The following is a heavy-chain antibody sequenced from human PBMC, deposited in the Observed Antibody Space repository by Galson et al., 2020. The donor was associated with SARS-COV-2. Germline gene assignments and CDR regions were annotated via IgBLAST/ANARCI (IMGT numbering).Heavy chain of an antibody. CDR3: ARDFMITFGGVNY. J-gene: IGHJ4*02. CDR2: IWYDGSNK. V-gene: IGHV3-33*01. CDR1: GFTFSSYG. D-gene: IGHD3-16*01. Sequence: GGSLRLSCAASGFTFSSYGMHWVRQAPGKGLEWVAVIWYDGSNKYYADSVKGRFTISRDNSKNTLYLQMNSLRAEDTAVYYCARDFMITFGGVNYWGQGTLVTVSS.